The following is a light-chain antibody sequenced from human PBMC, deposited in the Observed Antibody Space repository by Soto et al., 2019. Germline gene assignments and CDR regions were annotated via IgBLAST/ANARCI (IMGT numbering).Light chain of an antibody. CDR2: AIS. Sequence: IQMTQLPSSLSASVGARVTITCRARQIITNYLNWYQEKPGKAPKLLMYAISTLQSGVPSRFGGSGSGTEFTLTISSLHPDDFATYYCQQSYSTPDNFGQGTKVDIK. J-gene: IGKJ2*01. CDR3: QQSYSTPDN. V-gene: IGKV1-39*01. CDR1: QIITNY.